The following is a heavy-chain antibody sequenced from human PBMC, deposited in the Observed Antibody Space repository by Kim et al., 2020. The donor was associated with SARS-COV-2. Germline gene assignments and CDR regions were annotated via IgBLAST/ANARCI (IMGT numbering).Heavy chain of an antibody. V-gene: IGHV1-2*06. CDR3: ARGSRGGFWSGRDAFDI. J-gene: IGHJ3*02. Sequence: ASVKVSCKASGYTFTGYYMHWVRQAPGQGLEWMGRINPNSGGTNYAQKFQGRVTMTRDTSISTAYMELSRLRSDDTAVYYCARGSRGGFWSGRDAFDIWGQGTMVTVSS. CDR2: INPNSGGT. CDR1: GYTFTGYY. D-gene: IGHD3-3*01.